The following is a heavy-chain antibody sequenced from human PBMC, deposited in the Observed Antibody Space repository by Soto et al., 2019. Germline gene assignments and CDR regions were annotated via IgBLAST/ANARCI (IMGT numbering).Heavy chain of an antibody. CDR3: ARGYSSSSRYYYYYYGMDV. D-gene: IGHD6-6*01. J-gene: IGHJ6*02. V-gene: IGHV1-69*01. Sequence: QVQLVQSGAEVKKPGSSVKVSCKASGGTFSSYAISWVRQAPGQGLEWMGGIIPIFGTANYAQKFQGRVTIPADESTSTGYMELSSLRSEDTAVYYCARGYSSSSRYYYYYYGMDVWGQGTTVTVSS. CDR2: IIPIFGTA. CDR1: GGTFSSYA.